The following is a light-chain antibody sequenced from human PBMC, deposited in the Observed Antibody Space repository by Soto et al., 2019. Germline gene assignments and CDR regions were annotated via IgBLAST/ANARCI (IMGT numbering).Light chain of an antibody. CDR3: QQRSNWPPRT. V-gene: IGKV3-11*01. Sequence: EIVLTPSPATLSLSPGERATLSCRASQSVSSYLAWYQQKPGQAPRLLIYDASNRATGIPARFSGSGSGTDFTLTISSLEPEDFAVYYCQQRSNWPPRTFGGGTKVDIK. CDR1: QSVSSY. CDR2: DAS. J-gene: IGKJ4*01.